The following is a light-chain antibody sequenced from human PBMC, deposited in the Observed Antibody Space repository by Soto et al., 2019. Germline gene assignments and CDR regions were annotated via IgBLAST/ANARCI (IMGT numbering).Light chain of an antibody. Sequence: EIVLTQSPGTLSLSPGERATLSCRASQSVSSSFLAWYQQKPGQAPRLLIYGASTRATGIPDRCSGSGSGTDFTLTISRLEPEDFAVYYCQQYDSSPWTFGQGTKVDIK. CDR1: QSVSSSF. CDR3: QQYDSSPWT. J-gene: IGKJ1*01. V-gene: IGKV3-20*01. CDR2: GAS.